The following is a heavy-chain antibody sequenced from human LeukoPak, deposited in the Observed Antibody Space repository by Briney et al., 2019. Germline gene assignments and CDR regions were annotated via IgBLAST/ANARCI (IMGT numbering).Heavy chain of an antibody. CDR3: AKDNIAARPGLFDY. D-gene: IGHD6-6*01. Sequence: GGSLRLSCVISGLTVSSTYMSWVRQAPGTGLEWVSAISGSGGSTYYADSVKGRFTISRDNSKNTLYLQMNSLRAEDTAVYYCAKDNIAARPGLFDYWGQGTLVTVSS. J-gene: IGHJ4*02. CDR1: GLTVSSTY. CDR2: ISGSGGST. V-gene: IGHV3-23*01.